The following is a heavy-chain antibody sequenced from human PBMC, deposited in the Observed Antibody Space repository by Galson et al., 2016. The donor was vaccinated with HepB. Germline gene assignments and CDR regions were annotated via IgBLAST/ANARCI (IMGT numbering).Heavy chain of an antibody. Sequence: SVKVSCKASGYTFTSYYMHWVRQAPGQGLEWMGIINPSGGSTSYAQKFQGRVTMTRETSPSTVYMELSSLRSEDTAVYYCARLAMVKRGYGVWGQGTTVTVSS. D-gene: IGHD5-18*01. CDR1: GYTFTSYY. CDR2: INPSGGST. V-gene: IGHV1-46*01. J-gene: IGHJ6*02. CDR3: ARLAMVKRGYGV.